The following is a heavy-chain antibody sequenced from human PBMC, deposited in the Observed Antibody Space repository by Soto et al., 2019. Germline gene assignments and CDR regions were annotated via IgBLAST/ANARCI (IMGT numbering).Heavy chain of an antibody. V-gene: IGHV3-11*06. D-gene: IGHD2-21*01. Sequence: VVSLLLSCAASGFTFSDYYMSWIRQAPGKGLEWVSYISSSSSYTNYADSVKGRFTISRDNAKNSLYLQMNSLRAEDTAVYYCARDRNEEGEAHDAFEIWGQGTRVTVSS. CDR1: GFTFSDYY. CDR2: ISSSSSYT. CDR3: ARDRNEEGEAHDAFEI. J-gene: IGHJ3*02.